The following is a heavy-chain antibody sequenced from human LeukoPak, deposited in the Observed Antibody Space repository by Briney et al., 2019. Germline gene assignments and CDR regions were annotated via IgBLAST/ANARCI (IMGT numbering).Heavy chain of an antibody. J-gene: IGHJ4*02. Sequence: PSETLSLTCTVSGASITTYYWSWIRQPPGKGLGWIGYIYYSGGTNYHPSLKSRVTISVDTSKNQFSLKLSSVTAADTAIYFCARGPVTTGYFAYWGQGTLVTVSS. CDR2: IYYSGGT. D-gene: IGHD4-17*01. CDR3: ARGPVTTGYFAY. CDR1: GASITTYY. V-gene: IGHV4-59*01.